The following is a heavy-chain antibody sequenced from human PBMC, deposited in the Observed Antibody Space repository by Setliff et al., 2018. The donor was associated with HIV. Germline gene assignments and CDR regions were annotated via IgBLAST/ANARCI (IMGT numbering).Heavy chain of an antibody. V-gene: IGHV3-7*03. CDR1: GFSISDFW. J-gene: IGHJ4*02. D-gene: IGHD6-13*01. CDR3: PRDQSSSWTTGLDY. CDR2: IKQDGSEK. Sequence: HPGGSLRLSCAGSGFSISDFWMSWVRQAPGKGLEWVANIKQDGSEKYYVDSVKGRFTISRDNAKNSLYVQMNSLRAEDTALYYCPRDQSSSWTTGLDYWGQGALVTVSS.